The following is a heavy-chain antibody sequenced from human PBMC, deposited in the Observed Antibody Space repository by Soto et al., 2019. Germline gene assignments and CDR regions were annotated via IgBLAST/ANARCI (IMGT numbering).Heavy chain of an antibody. CDR2: IVVGSGNT. D-gene: IGHD6-19*01. V-gene: IGHV1-58*02. Sequence: SVKVSCKASGYTFTSYGISWVRQARGQRLEWIGWIVVGSGNTNYAQKFQERVTITRDMSTSTAYMELSSLRSEDTAVYYCAAIIAVAGTSYWGQGTLVTVS. CDR1: GYTFTSYG. J-gene: IGHJ4*02. CDR3: AAIIAVAGTSY.